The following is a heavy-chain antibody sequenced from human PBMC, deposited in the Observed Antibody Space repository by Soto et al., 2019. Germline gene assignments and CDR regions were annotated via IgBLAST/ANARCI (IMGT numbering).Heavy chain of an antibody. D-gene: IGHD1-26*01. CDR3: ARDVGSDLSAPEAVFAY. CDR1: GYSFTSYG. V-gene: IGHV1-18*04. Sequence: ASVKVSCKASGYSFTSYGISWVRQAPLQVLEWMVCISPYNGNTKYAQNFQGRVTMTTDTSTYTAYLEMRSLRSDDPAVYYCARDVGSDLSAPEAVFAYWGQGTIVTLSS. J-gene: IGHJ4*02. CDR2: ISPYNGNT.